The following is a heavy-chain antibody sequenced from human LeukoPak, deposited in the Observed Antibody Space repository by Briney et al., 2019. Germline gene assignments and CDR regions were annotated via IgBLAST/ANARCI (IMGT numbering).Heavy chain of an antibody. D-gene: IGHD6-19*01. Sequence: GESLRISCKTSGYSFTSYWIHWVRQMPGKELEWMGSIYPGNSDTRYSPSFQGQVTISADKSISTAYLQWSSLKASDTAMYYCARQPSGWYDLTDDAFDIWGQGTMVTVSS. J-gene: IGHJ3*02. CDR1: GYSFTSYW. CDR2: IYPGNSDT. CDR3: ARQPSGWYDLTDDAFDI. V-gene: IGHV5-78*01.